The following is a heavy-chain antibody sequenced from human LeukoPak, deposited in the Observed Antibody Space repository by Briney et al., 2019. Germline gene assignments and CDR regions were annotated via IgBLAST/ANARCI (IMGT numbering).Heavy chain of an antibody. V-gene: IGHV1-2*04. Sequence: ASVKVSCKASGYTFTGYYMHWVRQAPGQGLEWMGRINPNSGGTNYAQKFQGWVTMTRDTSISTAYMELSRLRSDDTAVYYCARDRVIGGVGATDHFDYWGQGTLVTVSS. CDR2: INPNSGGT. J-gene: IGHJ4*02. CDR1: GYTFTGYY. CDR3: ARDRVIGGVGATDHFDY. D-gene: IGHD1-26*01.